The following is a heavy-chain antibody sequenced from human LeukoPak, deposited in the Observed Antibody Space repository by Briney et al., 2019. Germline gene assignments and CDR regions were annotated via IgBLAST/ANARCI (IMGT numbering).Heavy chain of an antibody. J-gene: IGHJ4*02. CDR3: VTDTSMGGLFHY. D-gene: IGHD5-18*01. V-gene: IGHV3-48*02. CDR2: ISSSSNTI. CDR1: GFTFSSYS. Sequence: GGSLRLSCAASGFTFSSYSMNWVRQAPGKGLEWVSYISSSSNTIYYADSVKGRFTISRDNAKNSLYLQMNSLRDEDTALYYCVTDTSMGGLFHYWGREPWSPSPQ.